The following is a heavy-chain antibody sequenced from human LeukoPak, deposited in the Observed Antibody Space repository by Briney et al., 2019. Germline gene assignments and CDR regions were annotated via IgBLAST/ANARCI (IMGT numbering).Heavy chain of an antibody. Sequence: SETLSLTCAVYGGSFSGYYWSWIRQPPGKGLEWIEEINHSGSTNYNPSLKSRVTISVDTSKNQFSLKLTSVTAADTAIFYCARGLGQLDSWGQGTLVTVSS. V-gene: IGHV4-34*01. J-gene: IGHJ4*02. CDR3: ARGLGQLDS. CDR2: INHSGST. D-gene: IGHD2-2*01. CDR1: GGSFSGYY.